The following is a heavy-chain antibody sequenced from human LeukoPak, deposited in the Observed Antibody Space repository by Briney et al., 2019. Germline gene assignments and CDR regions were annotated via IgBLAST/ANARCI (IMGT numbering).Heavy chain of an antibody. V-gene: IGHV4-4*07. J-gene: IGHJ5*02. CDR1: GGSINSYY. CDR3: ARGGYYGSGNDFRFDP. D-gene: IGHD3-10*01. CDR2: IYTSGST. Sequence: PSETLSLTCTVSGGSINSYYWTWIRQPADKTLEWVGRIYTSGSTNYNPSLQSRVTMSVDTSKNQFSLKLKSVTAADTAVYYCARGGYYGSGNDFRFDPWGQGTLVTVSS.